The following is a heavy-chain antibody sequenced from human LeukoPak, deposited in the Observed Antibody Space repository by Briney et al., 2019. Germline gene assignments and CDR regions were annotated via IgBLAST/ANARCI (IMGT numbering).Heavy chain of an antibody. J-gene: IGHJ6*03. Sequence: ASVKVSCKVSGYTLTELSMHWVRQAPGKGLEWMGGFDPEDGETIYAQKFQGRVTMTEDTSTDTAYMELSSLGSEDTAVYYCATGYGSGEHYYYYMDVWGKGTTVTVSS. CDR1: GYTLTELS. CDR2: FDPEDGET. CDR3: ATGYGSGEHYYYYMDV. V-gene: IGHV1-24*01. D-gene: IGHD2-15*01.